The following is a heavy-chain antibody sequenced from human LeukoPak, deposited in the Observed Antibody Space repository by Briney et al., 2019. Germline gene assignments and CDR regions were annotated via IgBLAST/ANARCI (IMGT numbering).Heavy chain of an antibody. Sequence: GGSLRLSCAASGFTFSTYNMIWVRQAPGKGLEWVSSISRSGSFMFYADSVKGRFTISRDNAKNSLYLQMNSLRVEDTAVYYCATLDYYDRSPRILDYCGQGTLVTVSS. CDR1: GFTFSTYN. J-gene: IGHJ4*02. CDR2: ISRSGSFM. V-gene: IGHV3-21*01. D-gene: IGHD3-22*01. CDR3: ATLDYYDRSPRILDY.